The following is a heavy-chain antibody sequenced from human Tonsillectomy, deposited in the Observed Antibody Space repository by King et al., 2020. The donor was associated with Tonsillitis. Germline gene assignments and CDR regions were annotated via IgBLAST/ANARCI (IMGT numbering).Heavy chain of an antibody. D-gene: IGHD1-26*01. CDR2: ISPYNGNT. J-gene: IGHJ4*02. Sequence: QLVQSGAEVKKPGASVRVSCKPSGYTFTNYGISWGRQAPGQGLECMGWISPYNGNTNYAQKFQGRLTMTTDTSTSTAYMELRSLRSDDTAVYYCARGGSYPPYYFDYWGQGTPVTVSS. CDR1: GYTFTNYG. CDR3: ARGGSYPPYYFDY. V-gene: IGHV1-18*01.